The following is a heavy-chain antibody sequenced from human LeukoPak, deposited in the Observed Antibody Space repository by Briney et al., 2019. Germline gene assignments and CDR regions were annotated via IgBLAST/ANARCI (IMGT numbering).Heavy chain of an antibody. CDR1: GYSFTSYW. V-gene: IGHV5-51*01. D-gene: IGHD3-22*01. Sequence: GESLKISCKGSGYSFTSYWIGWVRQMPGKGLEWMGVIYPGDSDTRYSPSFQGQVTISADKSISTAYLQWSSLKGSDTAMYYCAGTVRSSGYYYHYYWGHGTLVTVSS. CDR3: AGTVRSSGYYYHYY. J-gene: IGHJ4*01. CDR2: IYPGDSDT.